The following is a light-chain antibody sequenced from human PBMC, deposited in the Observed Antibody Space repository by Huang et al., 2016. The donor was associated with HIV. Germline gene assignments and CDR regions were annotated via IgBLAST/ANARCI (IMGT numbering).Light chain of an antibody. CDR1: QSVSSN. V-gene: IGKV3-15*01. CDR3: QQYNNWPRT. J-gene: IGKJ1*01. CDR2: GAS. Sequence: EVVMTQSPATLSVFPGVRATLSCRASQSVSSNLAWYQQKVGQAPRLLLCGASIRATGIPDRVSGSGSGTEFTLTISSLQSEDFAVYYCQQYNNWPRTVGQGTKVEIK.